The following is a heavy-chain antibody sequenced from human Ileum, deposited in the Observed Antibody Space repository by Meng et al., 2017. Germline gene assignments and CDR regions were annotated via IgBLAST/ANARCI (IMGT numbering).Heavy chain of an antibody. CDR1: GFALSDHY. CDR2: VRDKGNSYTT. V-gene: IGHV3-72*01. Sequence: GESLKISCAASGFALSDHYMDWVRQAPGKGLEWVSRVRDKGNSYTTEYAASVRGRFTISTDESKNSLFLQMNSLKTEDTAVYYCTRGARPSVYIPYSTYFAMDVWGQGTTVTVSS. CDR3: TRGARPSVYIPYSTYFAMDV. J-gene: IGHJ6*02. D-gene: IGHD2-15*01.